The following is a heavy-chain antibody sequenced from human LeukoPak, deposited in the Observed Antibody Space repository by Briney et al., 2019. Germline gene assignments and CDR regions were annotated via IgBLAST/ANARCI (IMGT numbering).Heavy chain of an antibody. CDR2: IYHAGIT. CDR1: GYSISSGYSISSGYY. Sequence: SETLSLTCSVSGYSISSGYSISSGYYWVWIRQPPGKGLEWIGSIYHAGITYYNPSLKSRVTISVDTSKNQFSLKLSSVTAADTAVYYCARTRAMVRGVMGVWGQGTLVTVSS. V-gene: IGHV4-38-2*02. J-gene: IGHJ4*02. CDR3: ARTRAMVRGVMGV. D-gene: IGHD3-10*01.